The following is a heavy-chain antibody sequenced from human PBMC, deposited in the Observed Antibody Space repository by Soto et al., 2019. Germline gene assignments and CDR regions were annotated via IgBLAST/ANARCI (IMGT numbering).Heavy chain of an antibody. CDR1: GGSISSGGYY. Sequence: QVQLQESGPGLVKPSQTLSLTCTVSGGSISSGGYYWSWIRQHPGKGLEWIGYIYYSGSTYYNPSPRSRVTISVDTAKNQFSLKLSSVTAADTAVYYCARQMTTVTTNWFAPWGQGTLVTVSS. CDR3: ARQMTTVTTNWFAP. J-gene: IGHJ5*02. D-gene: IGHD4-17*01. CDR2: IYYSGST. V-gene: IGHV4-31*03.